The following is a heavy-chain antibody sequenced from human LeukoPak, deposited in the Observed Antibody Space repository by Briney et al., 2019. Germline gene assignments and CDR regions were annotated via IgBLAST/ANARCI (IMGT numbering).Heavy chain of an antibody. CDR2: IHTSGST. V-gene: IGHV4-4*07. J-gene: IGHJ4*02. Sequence: SETLSLTCTVSGGSIINYHWSWLRQPAGKGLEWIGQIHTSGSTNYNPPLKSRVTVSIDTPENQLSLTIRSVTAADTAIYYCARRQISIGWSFDYWGQGTLVTVSS. CDR1: GGSIINYH. D-gene: IGHD3-3*02. CDR3: ARRQISIGWSFDY.